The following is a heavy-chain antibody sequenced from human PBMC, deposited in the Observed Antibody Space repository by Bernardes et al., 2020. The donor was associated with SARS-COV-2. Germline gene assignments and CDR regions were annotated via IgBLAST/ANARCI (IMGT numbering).Heavy chain of an antibody. D-gene: IGHD1-20*01. V-gene: IGHV3-48*02. CDR3: ARITRVDLDF. J-gene: IGHJ4*02. CDR2: ISSSGSTK. CDR1: GFIFSTYN. Sequence: GGSLRLSCAAFGFIFSTYNMNWVRQAPGKGLEWVSYISSSGSTKDYADSVKGRFTISRDNAKNSLYLQMNSLRDEDTAMYYCARITRVDLDFWGQGTLVTVSS.